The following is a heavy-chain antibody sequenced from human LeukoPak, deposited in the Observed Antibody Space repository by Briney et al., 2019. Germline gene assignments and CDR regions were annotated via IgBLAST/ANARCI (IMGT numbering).Heavy chain of an antibody. CDR2: ISYDGSNK. CDR3: ARPDIVVVVAAPWYFDY. Sequence: PGRSLRLSCAASGFTFSSYAMHWVRQAPGKGLEWVAVISYDGSNKYYADSVKGRFTISRDNSKNTLYLQMNSLRAEDTAVYYCARPDIVVVVAAPWYFDYWGQGTLVTVSS. V-gene: IGHV3-30-3*01. J-gene: IGHJ4*02. CDR1: GFTFSSYA. D-gene: IGHD2-15*01.